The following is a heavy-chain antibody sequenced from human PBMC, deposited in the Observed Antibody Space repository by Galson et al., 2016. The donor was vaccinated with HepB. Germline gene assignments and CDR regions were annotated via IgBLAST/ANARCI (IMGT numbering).Heavy chain of an antibody. CDR2: MQPNSGDT. CDR1: GYSFSNYD. J-gene: IGHJ6*02. Sequence: SVKVSCKASGYSFSNYDINWVRQATGQGLQWMGWMQPNSGDTGFAQKFQGRVTMTRNTTISTAYLELSSLRSEDSAVYYCARAYCSSTSCYYFGMDVWDQGTTVTVSS. V-gene: IGHV1-8*01. D-gene: IGHD2-2*01. CDR3: ARAYCSSTSCYYFGMDV.